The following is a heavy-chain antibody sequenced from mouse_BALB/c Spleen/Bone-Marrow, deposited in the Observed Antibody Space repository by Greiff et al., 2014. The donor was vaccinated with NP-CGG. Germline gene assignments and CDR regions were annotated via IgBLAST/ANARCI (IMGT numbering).Heavy chain of an antibody. D-gene: IGHD2-3*01. CDR3: ARSDGYYYAMDY. CDR1: GYTFSSYW. J-gene: IGHJ4*01. V-gene: IGHV1-9*01. Sequence: ESGAELMKPGASVKISCKATGYTFSSYWIEWVKQRPGHGLEWIGEILPGSGSTNYNEKFKGKATFTADTPSNTAYMQLSSLTSEDSAVYYCARSDGYYYAMDYWGQGTSVTVSS. CDR2: ILPGSGST.